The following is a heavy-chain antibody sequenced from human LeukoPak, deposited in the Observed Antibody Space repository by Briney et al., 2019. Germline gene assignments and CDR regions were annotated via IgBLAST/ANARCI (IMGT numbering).Heavy chain of an antibody. Sequence: GGSLRLSCAASGFSFSTYWMTWVRQAPGKGLEWVANIKQDGSAIYYVGSVRGRFTIFRDSARNSLYLQMNSLRAEDTAVYYCATYSTSSGGLDYWGQGTLVTVSS. V-gene: IGHV3-7*01. CDR1: GFSFSTYW. D-gene: IGHD6-6*01. CDR2: IKQDGSAI. CDR3: ATYSTSSGGLDY. J-gene: IGHJ4*02.